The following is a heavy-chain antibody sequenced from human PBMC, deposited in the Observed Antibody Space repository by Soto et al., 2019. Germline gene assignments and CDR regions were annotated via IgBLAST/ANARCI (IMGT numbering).Heavy chain of an antibody. CDR1: GFTFSSYA. CDR2: ISGSGGST. CDR3: AKDHSYGYRKGYYFDY. J-gene: IGHJ4*02. Sequence: EVQLLESGGGLVQPGGSLRLSCAASGFTFSSYAMSWVRQAPGKGLEWVSAISGSGGSTYYADSVKGRFTISRDNSKNTLYLQMNSLRAEDTAVYYCAKDHSYGYRKGYYFDYWGQGTLVTVSS. V-gene: IGHV3-23*01. D-gene: IGHD5-18*01.